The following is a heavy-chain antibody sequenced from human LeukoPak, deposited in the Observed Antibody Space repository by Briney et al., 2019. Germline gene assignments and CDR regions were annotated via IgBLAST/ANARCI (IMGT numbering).Heavy chain of an antibody. CDR2: IYYTGST. CDR3: ARPRGDSSGYYMDV. V-gene: IGHV4-39*07. J-gene: IGHJ6*03. D-gene: IGHD3-22*01. Sequence: SETLSLTCTVSGGSISSNIYYWGWIRQSPGKGLEWIANIYYTGSTNYNPSLKSRVTISVDTSKNQFSLKLSSVTAADTAVYYCARPRGDSSGYYMDVWGKGTTVTISS. CDR1: GGSISSNIYY.